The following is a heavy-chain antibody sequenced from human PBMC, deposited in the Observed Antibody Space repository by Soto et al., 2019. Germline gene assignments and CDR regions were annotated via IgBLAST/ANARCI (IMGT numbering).Heavy chain of an antibody. V-gene: IGHV1-46*01. CDR3: ARDSTLAY. CDR1: GYTFTSFY. Sequence: ASVKVSCKASGYTFTSFYMHWVRQAPGQGLEWMGIINPSGGGTAYTQKFQGRVTMTRDTSTSTVYMELSSLRSEDTAVYYCARDSTLAYWGRGTLVTVSS. CDR2: INPSGGGT. J-gene: IGHJ4*02.